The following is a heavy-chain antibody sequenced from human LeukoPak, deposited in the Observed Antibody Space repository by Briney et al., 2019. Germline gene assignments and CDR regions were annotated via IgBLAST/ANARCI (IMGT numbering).Heavy chain of an antibody. CDR1: GYSISSGYY. V-gene: IGHV4-38-2*02. J-gene: IGHJ3*02. Sequence: SETLSLTCTVSGYSISSGYYWGWIRQPPGKGLEWIGSIYHSGSTYYNPSLKSRVTISVDTSKNQFSLKLSSVTAADTAVYYCAGALGAAGAFDIWGQGTMVTVSS. CDR3: AGALGAAGAFDI. D-gene: IGHD1-26*01. CDR2: IYHSGST.